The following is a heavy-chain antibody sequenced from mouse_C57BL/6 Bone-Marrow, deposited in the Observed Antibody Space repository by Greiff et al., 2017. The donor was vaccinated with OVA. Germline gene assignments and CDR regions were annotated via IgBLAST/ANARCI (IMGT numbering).Heavy chain of an antibody. CDR2: IYPRSGST. CDR3: ARARYWYFDV. CDR1: GYTFTSYG. V-gene: IGHV1-81*01. Sequence: QVQLQQSGAELARPGASVKLSCKASGYTFTSYGISWVKQRTGQGLEWIGEIYPRSGSTYYNEKFKGKATLTADKSSSTAYMKLRSLTSEDSAVYICARARYWYFDVWGTGTTVTVSS. J-gene: IGHJ1*03.